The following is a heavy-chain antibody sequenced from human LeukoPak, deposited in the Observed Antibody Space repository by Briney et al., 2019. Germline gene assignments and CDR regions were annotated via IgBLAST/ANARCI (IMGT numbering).Heavy chain of an antibody. CDR3: ARRIAARYNWFDP. V-gene: IGHV4-39*01. CDR2: IYYSGST. CDR1: GGSISSSSYY. Sequence: SETPSLTCTVSGGSISSSSYYWGWIRQPPGKGLEWIGSIYYSGSTYYNPSLKSRVTISVDTSKNQFSLKLSSVTAAATPVYYCARRIAARYNWFDPWGQGTLVTVSS. D-gene: IGHD6-6*01. J-gene: IGHJ5*02.